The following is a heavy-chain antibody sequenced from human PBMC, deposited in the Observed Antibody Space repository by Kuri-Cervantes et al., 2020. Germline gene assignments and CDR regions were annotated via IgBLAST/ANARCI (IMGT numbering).Heavy chain of an antibody. CDR1: GFTFDDYT. D-gene: IGHD6-13*01. V-gene: IGHV3-43*01. Sequence: GGSLRLSCAASGFTFDDYTMHWVRQAPGKGLEWVSLISWDGGSTYYADSVKGRFTISRDNAKNSLYLQMNSLRAEDTAVYYCARATYSSSSEGYWGQGTLVTVSS. CDR3: ARATYSSSSEGY. J-gene: IGHJ4*02. CDR2: ISWDGGST.